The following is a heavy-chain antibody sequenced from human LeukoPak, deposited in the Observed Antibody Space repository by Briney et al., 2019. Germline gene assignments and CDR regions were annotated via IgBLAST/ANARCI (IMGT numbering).Heavy chain of an antibody. J-gene: IGHJ4*02. CDR1: GFTFSSYS. Sequence: GGSLRLSCAASGFTFSSYSMNWVRQAPGKGLEWVSVYSGGSTYYADSVKGRFTISRDSSKNTLYLQMNSLRAEDTAVYYCARDSYNSGWLQNDYWGQGTLVTVSS. D-gene: IGHD6-19*01. V-gene: IGHV3-66*01. CDR3: ARDSYNSGWLQNDY. CDR2: YSGGST.